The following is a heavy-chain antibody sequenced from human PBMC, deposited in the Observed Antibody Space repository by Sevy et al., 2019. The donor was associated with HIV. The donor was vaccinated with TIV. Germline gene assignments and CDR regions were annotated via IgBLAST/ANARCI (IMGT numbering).Heavy chain of an antibody. CDR2: ISYDGSNK. J-gene: IGHJ4*02. D-gene: IGHD1-26*01. Sequence: GGSLRLSCAASGFTFSSYGMHWVRQAPGKGLEWVAVISYDGSNKYYADSVKGRFTISRDNSKNTLYLQMNSLGAEDTAVYYCAKDGREPLRGVYYFDYWGQGTLVTVSS. CDR1: GFTFSSYG. V-gene: IGHV3-30*18. CDR3: AKDGREPLRGVYYFDY.